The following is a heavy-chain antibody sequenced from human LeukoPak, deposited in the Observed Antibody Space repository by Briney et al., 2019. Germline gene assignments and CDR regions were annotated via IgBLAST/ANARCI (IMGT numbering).Heavy chain of an antibody. CDR2: IYYSGST. J-gene: IGHJ4*02. V-gene: IGHV4-59*01. CDR3: ARSPESGWNDY. CDR1: GGSISNYY. D-gene: IGHD6-19*01. Sequence: SETLSLTCTASGGSISNYYWSWIRQPPGKGLEWIGYIYYSGSTNYNPSLKSRVTISVDTSNNQFSLRLSSVTAADTAMYYCARSPESGWNDYWGQGTLVTVSS.